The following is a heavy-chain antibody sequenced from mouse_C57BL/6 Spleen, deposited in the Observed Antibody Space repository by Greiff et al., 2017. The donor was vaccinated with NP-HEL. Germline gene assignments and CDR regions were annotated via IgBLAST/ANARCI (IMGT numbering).Heavy chain of an antibody. CDR2: IYPSDSET. CDR1: GYTFTSYW. CDR3: ARGGVLGRDY. Sequence: QVQLQQPGAELVRPGSSVKLSCKASGYTFTSYWMDWVKQRPGQGLEWIGNIYPSDSETHYNQKFKDKATLTVDKSSSTASMQLSSLTSEDSAVYYCARGGVLGRDYWGQGTTLTVSS. V-gene: IGHV1-61*01. D-gene: IGHD4-1*01. J-gene: IGHJ2*01.